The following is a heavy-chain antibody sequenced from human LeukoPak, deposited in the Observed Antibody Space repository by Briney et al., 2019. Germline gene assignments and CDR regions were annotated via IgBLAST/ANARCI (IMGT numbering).Heavy chain of an antibody. CDR2: IPYDGSIK. J-gene: IGHJ3*02. V-gene: IGHV3-30*02. CDR1: GFTFSSYE. CDR3: ATEGSESAFDI. Sequence: GGSLRLSCAASGFTFSSYEMNWVRQAPGKGLEWVAFIPYDGSIKYYADSVKGRFTISRDNSKNTLYLQMNSLRAEDTAVYFCATEGSESAFDIWGQGTMVTVSS. D-gene: IGHD3-10*01.